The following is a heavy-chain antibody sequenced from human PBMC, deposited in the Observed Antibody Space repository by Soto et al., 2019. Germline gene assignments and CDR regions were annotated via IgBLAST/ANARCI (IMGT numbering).Heavy chain of an antibody. Sequence: KPSETLSLTCTVSGGSISSYYWTWVRQPLGKGLEWIGYISFSGSTIHNSYNPSLKSRVTISVDASKNQFSLKLSSVTAADTAVYYCAGDPYGGPIDYWGQGTLVTVSS. CDR2: ISFSGST. V-gene: IGHV4-59*12. D-gene: IGHD4-17*01. CDR3: AGDPYGGPIDY. CDR1: GGSISSYY. J-gene: IGHJ4*02.